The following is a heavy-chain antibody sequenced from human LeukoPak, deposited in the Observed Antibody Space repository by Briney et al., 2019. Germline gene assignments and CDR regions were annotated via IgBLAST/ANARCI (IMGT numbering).Heavy chain of an antibody. CDR1: GGSISSHY. CDR2: IYYSGST. J-gene: IGHJ4*02. CDR3: ARRSGVLDSRDSRYYFDH. V-gene: IGHV4-59*11. Sequence: PSQTLSLTCIVSGGSISSHYWSWIRQPPGKGLEYIGYIYYSGSTDYNPSLKSRVTISLHTSKNQFSLNLTSVTAADTAVYYCARRSGVLDSRDSRYYFDHWGQGTLVTVSS. D-gene: IGHD3-22*01.